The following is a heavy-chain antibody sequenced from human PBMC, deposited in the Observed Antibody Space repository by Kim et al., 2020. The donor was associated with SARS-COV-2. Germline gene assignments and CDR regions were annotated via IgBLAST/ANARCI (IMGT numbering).Heavy chain of an antibody. CDR3: ANEGITWGFGQLDY. D-gene: IGHD3-10*01. V-gene: IGHV3-48*02. Sequence: RRVTISRYNAKNSLYLRMNSLRDEDTAVYYCANEGITWGFGQLDYWGQGTLVTVSS. J-gene: IGHJ4*02.